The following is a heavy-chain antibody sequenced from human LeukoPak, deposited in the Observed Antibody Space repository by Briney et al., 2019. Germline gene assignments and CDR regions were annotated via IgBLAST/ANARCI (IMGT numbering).Heavy chain of an antibody. V-gene: IGHV3-33*01. CDR1: GFTFSSYG. J-gene: IGHJ4*02. CDR3: ATLEGYDSSGYSDY. CDR2: IWYDGSNK. Sequence: GGSLRLSCAASGFTFSSYGMHWVRQAPGKGLEWVAVIWYDGSNKYYADSVEGRFTISRDNSKNTLYLQMNSLRAEDTAVYYCATLEGYDSSGYSDYWGQGTLVTVSS. D-gene: IGHD3-22*01.